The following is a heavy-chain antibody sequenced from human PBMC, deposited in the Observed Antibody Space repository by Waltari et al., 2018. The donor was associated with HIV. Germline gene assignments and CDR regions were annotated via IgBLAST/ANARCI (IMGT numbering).Heavy chain of an antibody. Sequence: QVQLQQWGAGLLKPSETLSLTCAVYGGSSSGYYWSWIRQPPGQGLEWIGEINHSGSTNYNPSLKSRVTISVDTSKNQFSLKLSSVTAADTAVYYCARGPRYDSSGEPPTRYFDLWGRGTLVTVSS. J-gene: IGHJ2*01. CDR1: GGSSSGYY. CDR2: INHSGST. CDR3: ARGPRYDSSGEPPTRYFDL. V-gene: IGHV4-34*01. D-gene: IGHD3-22*01.